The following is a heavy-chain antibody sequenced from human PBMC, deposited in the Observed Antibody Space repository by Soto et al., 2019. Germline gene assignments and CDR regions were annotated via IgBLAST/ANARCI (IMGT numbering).Heavy chain of an antibody. J-gene: IGHJ4*02. V-gene: IGHV4-30-4*01. CDR2: IYYSGST. Sequence: SETLSLTCTVSGGSISSGDYYWSWIRQPPGKGLEWIGYIYYSGSTYYNPSLKSRVTISVDTSKNQFSLKLSSVTAADTAVYYCAMGLFGSTLDYWGQGTLVTVSS. D-gene: IGHD3-3*01. CDR1: GGSISSGDYY. CDR3: AMGLFGSTLDY.